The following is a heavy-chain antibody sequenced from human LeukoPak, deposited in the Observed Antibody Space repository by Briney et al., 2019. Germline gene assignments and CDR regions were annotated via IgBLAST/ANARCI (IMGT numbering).Heavy chain of an antibody. CDR2: IIPIFATA. J-gene: IGHJ4*02. D-gene: IGHD6-19*01. CDR3: ARGGYSSGWLSPPSPYFDY. V-gene: IGHV1-69*05. CDR1: GYSFTGYY. Sequence: ASVKVSCKASGYSFTGYYMHWVRQAPGQGLEWMGGIIPIFATANYAQKFQGRVTITRDTSASTAYMELSSLRSEDTAVYYCARGGYSSGWLSPPSPYFDYWGQGTLVTVSS.